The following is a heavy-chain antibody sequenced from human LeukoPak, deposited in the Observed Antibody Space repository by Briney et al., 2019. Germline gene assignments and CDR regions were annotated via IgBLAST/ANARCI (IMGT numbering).Heavy chain of an antibody. D-gene: IGHD3-16*01. CDR2: ISSSSSTI. CDR1: GFTLISYE. CDR3: AREGGTY. Sequence: GGSLRLSCAASGFTLISYEMNWVRQAPGKGLEWISYISSSSSTIYYANSVKGRFIISRDNAEKSLHLQMNSLRVEDTAAYFCAREGGTYWGQGTPVTVSS. J-gene: IGHJ4*02. V-gene: IGHV3-48*03.